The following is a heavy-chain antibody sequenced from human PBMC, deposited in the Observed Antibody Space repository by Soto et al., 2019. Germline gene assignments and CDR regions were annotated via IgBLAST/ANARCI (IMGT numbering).Heavy chain of an antibody. V-gene: IGHV3-7*01. CDR2: IKQDGSEK. CDR1: GFTFSSYW. CDR3: ARDCGGASCALYYGMDV. J-gene: IGHJ6*02. Sequence: GESLKISCAASGFTFSSYWMSWVRQAPGKGLEWVANIKQDGSEKYYVDSVKGRFTISRDNAKNSLYLQVNSLRAEDTAVYYCARDCGGASCALYYGMDVWGQGTTVTVSS. D-gene: IGHD2-21*01.